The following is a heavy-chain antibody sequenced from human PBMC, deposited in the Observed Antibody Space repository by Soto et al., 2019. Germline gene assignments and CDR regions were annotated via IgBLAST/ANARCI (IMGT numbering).Heavy chain of an antibody. Sequence: EVQLVESGGGLGNPGGSLTLSCAASGFTFSYYPLHWVRRAPGKGLEWVSSISGIKNYIRYADSVKGRFTISRDNAKTSLYLQMNSLTAEDTAVYYCAREGVHNYTEYYFDYWGQGTLVTVSS. J-gene: IGHJ4*02. CDR2: ISGIKNYI. D-gene: IGHD3-10*01. CDR1: GFTFSYYP. CDR3: AREGVHNYTEYYFDY. V-gene: IGHV3-21*06.